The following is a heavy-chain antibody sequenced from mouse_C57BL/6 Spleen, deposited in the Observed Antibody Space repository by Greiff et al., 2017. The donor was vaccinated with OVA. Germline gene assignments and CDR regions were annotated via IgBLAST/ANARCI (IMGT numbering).Heavy chain of an antibody. CDR1: GYTFTSYW. J-gene: IGHJ1*03. CDR2: IDPSDSYN. Sequence: QVQLQQPGAELVMPGASVKLSCKASGYTFTSYWMHWVQQRPGQGLEWIGEIDPSDSYNNYNPKLKGKSTLTVDKSSSTAYMQLSSLTSEDSAGYYSARAGADYGSSYGYFDVGGTGTTVTGSS. V-gene: IGHV1-69*01. D-gene: IGHD1-1*01. CDR3: ARAGADYGSSYGYFDV.